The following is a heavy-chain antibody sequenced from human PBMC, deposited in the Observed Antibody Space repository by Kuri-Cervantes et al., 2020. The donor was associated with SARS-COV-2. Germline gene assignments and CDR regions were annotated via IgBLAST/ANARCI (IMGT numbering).Heavy chain of an antibody. Sequence: GESLKISCAASGFTFSSYGMHWVRQAPGKGLEWVAVIWYGGSNKYYADSVKGRFTISRDNSKNTLYLQMNSLRAEDTAVDYCAKKGDSSSWYPGAFDIWGQGTMVTVSS. V-gene: IGHV3-30*02. CDR2: IWYGGSNK. D-gene: IGHD6-13*01. CDR1: GFTFSSYG. J-gene: IGHJ3*02. CDR3: AKKGDSSSWYPGAFDI.